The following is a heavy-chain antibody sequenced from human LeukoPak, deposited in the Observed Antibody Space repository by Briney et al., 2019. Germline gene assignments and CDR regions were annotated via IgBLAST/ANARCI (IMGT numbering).Heavy chain of an antibody. V-gene: IGHV1-69*13. CDR1: GYTFTGYY. CDR2: IIPIFGTA. J-gene: IGHJ4*02. CDR3: ARDWNGSYF. Sequence: GASVKVSCKASGYTFTGYYMHWVRQAPGQGLEWMGGIIPIFGTANYAQKFQGRVTITADESTSTAYMELSSLRSEDTAVYYCARDWNGSYFWGQGTLVTVSS. D-gene: IGHD1-26*01.